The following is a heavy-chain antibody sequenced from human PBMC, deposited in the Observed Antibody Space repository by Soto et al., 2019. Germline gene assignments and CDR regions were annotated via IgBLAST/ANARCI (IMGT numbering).Heavy chain of an antibody. J-gene: IGHJ3*02. D-gene: IGHD3-10*01. CDR2: VYYSGRT. Sequence: TXSLTCTVSGRSVSSYFGSCIRQPPGKGLEWIAYVYYSGRTNYNPSLKSRVTISVDTSKNQFSPKLSSVTAADTAVYYCARLGGITMVRGVLTAFDIWGPGTLVTVS. CDR1: GRSVSSYF. V-gene: IGHV4-59*08. CDR3: ARLGGITMVRGVLTAFDI.